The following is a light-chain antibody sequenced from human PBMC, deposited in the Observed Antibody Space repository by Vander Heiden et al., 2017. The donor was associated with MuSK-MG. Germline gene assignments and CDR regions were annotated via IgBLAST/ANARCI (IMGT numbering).Light chain of an antibody. CDR1: HDITNY. J-gene: IGKJ3*01. V-gene: IGKV1-33*01. CDR3: QHDDSPPFT. CDR2: DAS. Sequence: DIQMTQSPSSLSASVGDRVTITCQASHDITNYLNWYQQKPGKGPKLLIYDASNLETGVPSRFSGSGSGTDFTFTISSLQPEDFATYYCQHDDSPPFTFGHGTKVDIK.